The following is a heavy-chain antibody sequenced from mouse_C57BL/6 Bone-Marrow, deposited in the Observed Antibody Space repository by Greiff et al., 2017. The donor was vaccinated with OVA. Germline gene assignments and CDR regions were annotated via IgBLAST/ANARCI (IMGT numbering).Heavy chain of an antibody. CDR1: GFTFSDFY. D-gene: IGHD2-3*01. Sequence: EVQVVESGGGLVQSGRSLRLSCATSGFTFSDFYMEWVRQAPGKGLEWIAASRNKANDYTTEYSASVKGRFIVSRDTSQSILYLQMNALRAEDTAIYYCARDAGDGYYVAMDYWGQGTSVTVSS. V-gene: IGHV7-1*01. CDR3: ARDAGDGYYVAMDY. J-gene: IGHJ4*01. CDR2: SRNKANDYTT.